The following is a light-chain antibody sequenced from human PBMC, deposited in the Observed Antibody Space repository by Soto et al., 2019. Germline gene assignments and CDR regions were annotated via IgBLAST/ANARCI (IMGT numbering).Light chain of an antibody. J-gene: IGKJ4*01. Sequence: DIVLTHSPAILSVSPGERATLSCRASQSISRSLAWYQQKPGQAPRLLIYQASTRATGIPARFTGGGSGTEFTLTISSLQSEDFALYYCQQYEKWPPVTFGGGTKVDIK. CDR2: QAS. V-gene: IGKV3-15*01. CDR3: QQYEKWPPVT. CDR1: QSISRS.